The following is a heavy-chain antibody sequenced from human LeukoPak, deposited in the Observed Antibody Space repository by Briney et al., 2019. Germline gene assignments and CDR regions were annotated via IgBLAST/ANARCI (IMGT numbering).Heavy chain of an antibody. CDR3: AREGGYSSGLGY. V-gene: IGHV4-59*01. J-gene: IGHJ4*02. Sequence: PSETLSLTCTVSGDSISSYYWSWIRQPPGKGLEWIGYIYYRGSTTYNPSLKSRVTISVDTSKNQFSLKLISVTAADTAVYYCAREGGYSSGLGYWGQGTLVTVSS. CDR2: IYYRGST. CDR1: GDSISSYY. D-gene: IGHD6-19*01.